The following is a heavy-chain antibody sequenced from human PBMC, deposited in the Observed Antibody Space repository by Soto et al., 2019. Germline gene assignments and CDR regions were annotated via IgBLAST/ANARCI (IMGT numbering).Heavy chain of an antibody. Sequence: QITLKESGPTLVKPTQTLTLTCTFSGFSLSNSGVGVGWIRQPPGKALEWLALIYWNDDKRYSPSLKSRLTIPKDTSKNQVVLTMTNMDPVDTATYYCAHRRDNCNLYYFDYWGQGTLVTVSS. J-gene: IGHJ4*02. CDR2: IYWNDDK. CDR1: GFSLSNSGVG. D-gene: IGHD1-1*01. V-gene: IGHV2-5*01. CDR3: AHRRDNCNLYYFDY.